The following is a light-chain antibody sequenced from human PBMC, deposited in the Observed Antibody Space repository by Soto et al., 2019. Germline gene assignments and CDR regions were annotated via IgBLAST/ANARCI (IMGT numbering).Light chain of an antibody. CDR2: DVS. CDR3: SSYTSSSTRV. V-gene: IGLV2-14*01. J-gene: IGLJ2*01. CDR1: SSDVGGYNY. Sequence: QSALTQPASVSGSPGQSITISCTGTSSDVGGYNYVSWYQQHPGKAPKLMIYDVSNRPSGVSNRFSGSKSGNTGSLTISGLQAEEEADYYCSSYTSSSTRVFGGGTKLTVL.